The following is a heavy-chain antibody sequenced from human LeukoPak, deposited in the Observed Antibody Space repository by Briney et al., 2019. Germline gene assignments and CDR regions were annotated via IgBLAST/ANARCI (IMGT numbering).Heavy chain of an antibody. D-gene: IGHD3-22*01. J-gene: IGHJ3*02. Sequence: SETLSLTCTVSGGSISSSSYYWGWIRQPPGKGLEWIGSIYYSGSTYYNPSLKSRVTISVDTSKNQFSLKLSSVTAADTAVYYCARVSGITMIVVVQSDGFDIWGQGTMVSVSS. V-gene: IGHV4-39*07. CDR2: IYYSGST. CDR1: GGSISSSSYY. CDR3: ARVSGITMIVVVQSDGFDI.